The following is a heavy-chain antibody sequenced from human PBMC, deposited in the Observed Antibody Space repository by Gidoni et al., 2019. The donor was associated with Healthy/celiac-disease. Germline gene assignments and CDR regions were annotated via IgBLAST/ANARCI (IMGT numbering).Heavy chain of an antibody. D-gene: IGHD3-16*02. CDR1: GFTLSSYA. CDR2: ISGSGGST. CDR3: AKAQTKLYDYVWGSYRPFDAFDI. J-gene: IGHJ3*02. V-gene: IGHV3-23*01. Sequence: EVQLLESGGGLVQPGGSLRLSCAAAGFTLSSYAMSWVAQAPGKGLEWVSAISGSGGSTYYADSVKGRFTISRDNSKNTLYLQMNSLRAEDTAVYYCAKAQTKLYDYVWGSYRPFDAFDIWGQGTMVTVSS.